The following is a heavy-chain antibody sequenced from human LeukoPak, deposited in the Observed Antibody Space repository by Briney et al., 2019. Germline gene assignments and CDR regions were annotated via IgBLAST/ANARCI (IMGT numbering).Heavy chain of an antibody. CDR3: AKSRDYYDSSDLFDY. Sequence: PGGSLRLSCAASGFTFSSYGMHWVRQAPGKGLEWVAVISYDGSNKYYADSVKGRFTISRDNSKNTLYLQMNSLRAEDTAVYYCAKSRDYYDSSDLFDYWGQGTLVTVSS. CDR1: GFTFSSYG. CDR2: ISYDGSNK. D-gene: IGHD3-22*01. J-gene: IGHJ4*02. V-gene: IGHV3-30*18.